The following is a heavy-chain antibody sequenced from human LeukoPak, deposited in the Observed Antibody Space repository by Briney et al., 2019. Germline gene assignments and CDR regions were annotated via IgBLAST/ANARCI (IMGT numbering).Heavy chain of an antibody. CDR1: GGSFSGYY. V-gene: IGHV4-34*01. CDR2: INHSGST. J-gene: IGHJ3*02. D-gene: IGHD1-26*01. CDR3: ARGWGVGATAGAFDI. Sequence: SETLSLTCAVYGGSFSGYYWSWIRQPPGKGLEWIGEINHSGSTNYNPSLQSRVTISVDTSKNQFSLKLSSVTAADTAVYYCARGWGVGATAGAFDIWGQGTMVTVSS.